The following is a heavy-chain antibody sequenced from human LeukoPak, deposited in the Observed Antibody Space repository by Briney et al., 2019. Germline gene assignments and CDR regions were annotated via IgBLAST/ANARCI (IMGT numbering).Heavy chain of an antibody. CDR1: GFTFSSYS. V-gene: IGHV3-21*01. Sequence: KPGGSLRLSCAASGFTFSSYSINWVRQAPGKGLEWVSCISSSSNYIYYADSVKGRFTISRENAKNSLYLQMNSLRAEDTAVYYCARELLTYSNHKLGHYMDVWSKATTVTVSS. J-gene: IGHJ6*03. CDR2: ISSSSNYI. CDR3: ARELLTYSNHKLGHYMDV. D-gene: IGHD4-11*01.